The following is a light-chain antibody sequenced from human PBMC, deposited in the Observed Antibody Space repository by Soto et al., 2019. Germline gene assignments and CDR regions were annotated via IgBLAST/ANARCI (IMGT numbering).Light chain of an antibody. J-gene: IGLJ1*01. CDR2: DVS. Sequence: QSVLTQPASVSGSPGQSITISCTGTSSDVGGYNYVSWYQQDPGKAPKLMIYDVSNRPSGVSYRFSGSKSGNTASLTISGLQAEDEADYYCSSYISTSTPLGFGTGTKVTVL. CDR1: SSDVGGYNY. V-gene: IGLV2-14*01. CDR3: SSYISTSTPLG.